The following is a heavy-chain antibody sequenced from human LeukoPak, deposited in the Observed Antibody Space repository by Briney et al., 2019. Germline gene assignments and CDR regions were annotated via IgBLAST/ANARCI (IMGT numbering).Heavy chain of an antibody. D-gene: IGHD1-26*01. J-gene: IGHJ5*02. CDR3: ARESGSYFRPFDP. Sequence: GGSLRLSCAASGFTFSSYWMSWVRQAPGKGQEWVANIKQDGSEKYYVDSVKGRFTISRDNAKNSLYLQMNSLRAEDTAVYYCARESGSYFRPFDPWGQGTLVTVSS. CDR2: IKQDGSEK. V-gene: IGHV3-7*01. CDR1: GFTFSSYW.